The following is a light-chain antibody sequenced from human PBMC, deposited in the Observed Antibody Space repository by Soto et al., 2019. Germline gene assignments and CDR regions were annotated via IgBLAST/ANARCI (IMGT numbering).Light chain of an antibody. CDR2: EVS. J-gene: IGLJ2*01. V-gene: IGLV2-14*01. CDR1: SSDVGAYNF. CDR3: SSYTSSVTLV. Sequence: QSALTQPASVSGSPGQSITISCTGTSSDVGAYNFVSWYQQHPGEAPKLMIYEVSNRPSGVSYRFSGSKSGNTASLTISGLQAEDEADYYCSSYTSSVTLVFGGGTKVTVL.